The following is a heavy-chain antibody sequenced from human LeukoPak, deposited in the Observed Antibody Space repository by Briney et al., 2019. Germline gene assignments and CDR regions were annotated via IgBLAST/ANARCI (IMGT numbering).Heavy chain of an antibody. CDR1: GYTFTTYG. D-gene: IGHD5-24*01. Sequence: ASVKVSCKASGYTFTTYGISWVRQAPGQGLEWMGWISGYKGDTIYAQKLQGRVTMTTDTSTSRAYMDLRSLRPDDTAVYYCARDHVPRGDGYNYYEYWGQGTLVTVPS. V-gene: IGHV1-18*01. CDR2: ISGYKGDT. J-gene: IGHJ4*02. CDR3: ARDHVPRGDGYNYYEY.